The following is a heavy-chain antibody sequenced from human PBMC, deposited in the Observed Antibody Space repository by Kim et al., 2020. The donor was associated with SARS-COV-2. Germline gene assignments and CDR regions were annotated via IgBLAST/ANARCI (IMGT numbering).Heavy chain of an antibody. Sequence: SETLSLICAVYGGSFSGYYWSWIRQPPGKGLEWIGEINHSGSTNYNPSLKSRVTISVDTSKNQFSLKLSSVTAADTAVYYCARTKEAGSWYTPRGRHNW. CDR2: INHSGST. CDR3: ARTKEAGSWYTPRGRHNW. V-gene: IGHV4-34*01. D-gene: IGHD6-13*01. CDR1: GGSFSGYY. J-gene: IGHJ5*01.